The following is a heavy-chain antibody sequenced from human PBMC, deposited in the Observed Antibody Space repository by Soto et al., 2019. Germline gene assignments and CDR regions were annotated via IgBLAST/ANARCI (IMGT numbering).Heavy chain of an antibody. J-gene: IGHJ4*02. CDR3: ARDSHYDFWSGYPDY. V-gene: IGHV3-30-3*01. Sequence: ESGGGVVQPGTSLTLSCAASGFSFNTYAIHWVRQAPGKGLEWVTFISYDGSSKYYADSVKGRFTISRDDSKNTLYLIMNSLRAEDTAVYYCARDSHYDFWSGYPDYWGQGTQVTVSS. D-gene: IGHD3-3*01. CDR2: ISYDGSSK. CDR1: GFSFNTYA.